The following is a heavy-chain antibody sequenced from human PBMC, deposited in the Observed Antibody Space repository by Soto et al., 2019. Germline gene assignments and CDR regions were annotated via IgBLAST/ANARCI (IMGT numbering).Heavy chain of an antibody. CDR3: ARGFRVAATRWWFDP. J-gene: IGHJ5*02. Sequence: QVQLVQSGAEVKKPGASVKFSCKASGYTFTSYDISWVRQAPGQGLEWMGWISTYNGNTNYAQKLQGRVTMTTDTSTSTAYMELRSLRSDDTAVYYCARGFRVAATRWWFDPWGQGTLVTVSS. CDR1: GYTFTSYD. D-gene: IGHD2-15*01. CDR2: ISTYNGNT. V-gene: IGHV1-18*01.